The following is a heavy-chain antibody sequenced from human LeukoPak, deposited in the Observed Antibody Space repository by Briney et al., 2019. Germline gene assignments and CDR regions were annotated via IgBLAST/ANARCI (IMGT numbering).Heavy chain of an antibody. CDR1: GFTFSNYW. V-gene: IGHV3-74*01. Sequence: GGSLRLSCAASGFTFSNYWMHWVRQAPGKGLVWVSRINIDGSSTSYADSVKGRFTIPRDNAKNTLYLQMNSLRAEDTAVYYCARSILNAQPFWSGHDCWGQGTLVTVSS. D-gene: IGHD3-3*01. J-gene: IGHJ4*02. CDR2: INIDGSST. CDR3: ARSILNAQPFWSGHDC.